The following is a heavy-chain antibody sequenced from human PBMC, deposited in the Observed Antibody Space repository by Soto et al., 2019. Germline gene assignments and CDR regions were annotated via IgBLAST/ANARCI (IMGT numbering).Heavy chain of an antibody. Sequence: QVQLVQSGAEVKKPGSSVRVSCKASGDTFNSQTFSWVRQAPGQGLEWMGRIIPLLDIANFAQEFQGRPTLSADTSTTTAHMELSSLRSEYTAIYYCATFYSWTWGQGTLVTVSA. CDR3: ATFYSWT. CDR1: GDTFNSQT. CDR2: IIPLLDIA. D-gene: IGHD1-26*01. V-gene: IGHV1-69*02. J-gene: IGHJ4*02.